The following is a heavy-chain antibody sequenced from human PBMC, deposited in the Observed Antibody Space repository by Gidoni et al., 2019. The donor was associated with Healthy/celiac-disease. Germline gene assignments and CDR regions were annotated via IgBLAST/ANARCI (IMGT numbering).Heavy chain of an antibody. D-gene: IGHD3-10*01. V-gene: IGHV3-33*01. CDR2: IWYDGSNK. J-gene: IGHJ6*02. Sequence: QVQLVESGGVVVQPGRSLRLSCAASGFTLSSYGMHWVRQAPGKGLEWVAVIWYDGSNKYYADAVKGRFTISRDNSKNTLYLQMNSLRAEDTAVYYCARGAMVRGVSYYYYGMDVWGQGTTVTVSS. CDR1: GFTLSSYG. CDR3: ARGAMVRGVSYYYYGMDV.